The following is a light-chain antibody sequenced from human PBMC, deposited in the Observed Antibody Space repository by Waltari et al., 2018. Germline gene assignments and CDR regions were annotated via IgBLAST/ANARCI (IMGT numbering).Light chain of an antibody. Sequence: QSAQTQPASVSGSPGQSITIPCTGTSSDVGSYKPVPWDQQHPGKAPKLMIYEVSKRPSGVSNRFSGSKSGNTASLTISGLQAEDEADYYCCSYAGSSTPFVFGTGTKVTVL. J-gene: IGLJ1*01. CDR2: EVS. V-gene: IGLV2-23*02. CDR1: SSDVGSYKP. CDR3: CSYAGSSTPFV.